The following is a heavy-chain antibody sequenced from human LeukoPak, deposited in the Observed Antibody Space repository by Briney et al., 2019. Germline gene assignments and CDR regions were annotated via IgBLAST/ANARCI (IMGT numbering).Heavy chain of an antibody. CDR2: ISGSGGST. J-gene: IGHJ4*02. CDR1: GFTFSSYA. Sequence: GGSLRLSCAASGFTFSSYAMSWVRQAPGKGLEWVSAISGSGGSTYYADSVKGRFTISRDNSKNTLYLQMNSLRAEDTAVYYCARDYSGWYYFDYWGQGTLVTVSS. V-gene: IGHV3-23*01. CDR3: ARDYSGWYYFDY. D-gene: IGHD6-19*01.